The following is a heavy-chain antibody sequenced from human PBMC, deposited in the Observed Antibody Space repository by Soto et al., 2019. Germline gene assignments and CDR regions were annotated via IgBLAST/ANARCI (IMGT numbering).Heavy chain of an antibody. CDR2: ISSSGSTI. V-gene: IGHV3-48*03. CDR3: ASLNYDFWSGYYRHYYYYGMDV. Sequence: VQLVESGGGLVQPGGSLRLSCAASGFTFSSYEMNWVRQAPGKGLEWVSYISSSGSTIYYADSVKGRFTISRDNAKNSLYLQMNSLRAEDTAVYYCASLNYDFWSGYYRHYYYYGMDVWGQGTTVTVSS. J-gene: IGHJ6*02. CDR1: GFTFSSYE. D-gene: IGHD3-3*01.